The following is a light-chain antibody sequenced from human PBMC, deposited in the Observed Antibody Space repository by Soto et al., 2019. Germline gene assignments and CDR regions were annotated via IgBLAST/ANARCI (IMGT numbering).Light chain of an antibody. CDR2: GGS. V-gene: IGKV3-20*01. CDR1: QSVSSSY. CDR3: QQYGSLPRT. Sequence: EIVLTQSPGTLSLSPGERATLSCRASQSVSSSYLGWYQQKPGQAPRLLICGGSSRATGIPDRFSGSGSGTDFTLTISRLEPEDFAVYYCQQYGSLPRTFGQGTKLEIK. J-gene: IGKJ2*01.